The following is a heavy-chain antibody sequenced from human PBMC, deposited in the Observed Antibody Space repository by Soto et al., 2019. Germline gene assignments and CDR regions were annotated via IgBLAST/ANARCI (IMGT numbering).Heavy chain of an antibody. J-gene: IGHJ4*01. CDR2: IWYDGSQK. D-gene: IGHD3-16*01. V-gene: IGHV3-33*07. CDR3: AKEVWGLYTFGRPLDN. Sequence: QAHLVESGGRVVQPGRSLRLSCAASGFNFSKFGMYWVRQAPGKGLEWVAVIWYDGSQKYYADSVKGRFTISRDNSNNTLYLQMSSLRAEDTAVYYCAKEVWGLYTFGRPLDNWGNGTLVTVSS. CDR1: GFNFSKFG.